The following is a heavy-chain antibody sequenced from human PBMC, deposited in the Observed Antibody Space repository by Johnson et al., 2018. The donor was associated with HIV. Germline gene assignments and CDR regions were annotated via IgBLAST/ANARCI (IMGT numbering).Heavy chain of an antibody. V-gene: IGHV3-9*01. Sequence: LVESGGGLVQPGRSLRLSCAASGFTFDDYAMHWVRQAPGKGLEWVSGISWNSGSIGYAASVTGRFTISRDNAKNSLYLQMNSLRAEDTALYYCAKDLALSGYLDAFDIWGQGTMVTVSS. CDR3: AKDLALSGYLDAFDI. J-gene: IGHJ3*02. CDR1: GFTFDDYA. CDR2: ISWNSGSI. D-gene: IGHD3-22*01.